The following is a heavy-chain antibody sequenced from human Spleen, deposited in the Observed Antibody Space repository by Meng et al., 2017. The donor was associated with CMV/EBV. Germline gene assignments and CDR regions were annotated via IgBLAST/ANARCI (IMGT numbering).Heavy chain of an antibody. Sequence: GGSLRLSCKGSAYSFTSYWIAWVRQMPGKGLEWMGIVYPGDSDTRYNPSFQGQVTISADKSINTAYLQWSSLKASDTAMYYCARQRNWYFDLWGRGTLVTVSS. CDR3: ARQRNWYFDL. CDR2: VYPGDSDT. J-gene: IGHJ2*01. V-gene: IGHV5-51*01. CDR1: AYSFTSYW.